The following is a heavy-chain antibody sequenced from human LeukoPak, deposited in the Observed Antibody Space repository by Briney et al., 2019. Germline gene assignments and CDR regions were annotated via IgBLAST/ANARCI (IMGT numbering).Heavy chain of an antibody. D-gene: IGHD6-19*01. V-gene: IGHV4-61*08. Sequence: SETLSLTCTVSGGSISSGGYYWSWIRQHPGKGLEWIGYIYYSGSTNYNPSLESRVTISVDTSKNQFSLKLSSVTAADTAVYYCARGGWYPESFQHWGQGALVTVSS. J-gene: IGHJ1*01. CDR2: IYYSGST. CDR1: GGSISSGGYY. CDR3: ARGGWYPESFQH.